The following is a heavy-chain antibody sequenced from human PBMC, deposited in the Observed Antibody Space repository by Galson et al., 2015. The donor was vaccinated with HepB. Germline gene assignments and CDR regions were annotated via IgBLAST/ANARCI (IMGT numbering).Heavy chain of an antibody. CDR2: ISSSSSYI. D-gene: IGHD2-15*01. CDR3: ASLDIVVVVAANDAFDI. J-gene: IGHJ3*02. CDR1: GFTFSSYS. V-gene: IGHV3-21*01. Sequence: SLRLSCAASGFTFSSYSMNWVRQAPGKGLEWVSSISSSSSYIYYADSVKGRFTISRDNAKNSLYLQMNSLRAEDTAVYYCASLDIVVVVAANDAFDIWGQGTMVTVSS.